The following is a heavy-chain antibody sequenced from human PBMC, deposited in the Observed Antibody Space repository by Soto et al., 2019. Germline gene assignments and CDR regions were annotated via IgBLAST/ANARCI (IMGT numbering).Heavy chain of an antibody. Sequence: EVQLVESGGGLVQPGGSLRLSCAASGFTFSSYSMNWVRQAPGKGLEWVSYISSSSYTIYYPDAVKGRFTISGDSAQRSLYLQMISLSDEHTAVYYCARVSSGHDYWGQGTLVTVSS. CDR3: ARVSSGHDY. CDR2: ISSSSYTI. J-gene: IGHJ4*02. V-gene: IGHV3-48*02. CDR1: GFTFSSYS. D-gene: IGHD6-19*01.